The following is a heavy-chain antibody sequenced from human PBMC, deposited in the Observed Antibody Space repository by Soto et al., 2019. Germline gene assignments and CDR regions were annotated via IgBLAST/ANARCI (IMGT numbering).Heavy chain of an antibody. V-gene: IGHV3-49*04. CDR3: SRSLAIDFDS. CDR2: IRRIAYGGTT. CDR1: GFNFAAYT. J-gene: IGHJ4*02. Sequence: LRLSCSASGFNFAAYTMSWVRLTPGKGLEWVGFIRRIAYGGTTDYAASVKGRFTISRDDSRKIVYLQMSRLKIEDTAVYYCSRSLAIDFDSWGQGTLVTV.